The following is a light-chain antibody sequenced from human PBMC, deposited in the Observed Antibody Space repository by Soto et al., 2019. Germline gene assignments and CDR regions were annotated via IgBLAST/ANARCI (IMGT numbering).Light chain of an antibody. CDR2: DVS. Sequence: QSVLTQPASVSGSPGQSITISCTGTSSDVGAYEYVSWYQQHPGKAPKLIIYDVSNRPSGVSNRFSGSKSGNTASLTISGLQAEDEADYYCSSFTSSTTLLFGGGTKVTVL. V-gene: IGLV2-14*03. J-gene: IGLJ2*01. CDR1: SSDVGAYEY. CDR3: SSFTSSTTLL.